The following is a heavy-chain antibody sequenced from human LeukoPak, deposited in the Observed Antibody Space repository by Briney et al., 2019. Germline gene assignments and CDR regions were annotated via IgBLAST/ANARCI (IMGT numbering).Heavy chain of an antibody. D-gene: IGHD6-13*01. CDR3: ARRGRPYSSGWFFDY. V-gene: IGHV3-48*04. CDR1: GFTFSSYS. Sequence: GGSLRLSCAASGFTFSSYSMNWVRQAPGKGLEWVSYISYSSSTIYYADSVKGRFTISKDNAKNSLSLQMNSLRAEDTAVYYCARRGRPYSSGWFFDYWGQGTLVTVSS. CDR2: ISYSSSTI. J-gene: IGHJ4*02.